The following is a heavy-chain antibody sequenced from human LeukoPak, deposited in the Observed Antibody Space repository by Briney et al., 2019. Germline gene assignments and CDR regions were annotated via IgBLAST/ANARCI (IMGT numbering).Heavy chain of an antibody. CDR2: ISYDGSNK. Sequence: GGSLRLSCAASGFTFSSYAMHWVRQAPGKGLEWVAVISYDGSNKYYADSVKDRFTISRDNSKNTLYLQMNSLRAEDTAVYYCAKDDVRSAAAWEVDYYYYYGMDVWGQGTTVTVSS. V-gene: IGHV3-30-3*01. CDR1: GFTFSSYA. CDR3: AKDDVRSAAAWEVDYYYYYGMDV. D-gene: IGHD6-13*01. J-gene: IGHJ6*02.